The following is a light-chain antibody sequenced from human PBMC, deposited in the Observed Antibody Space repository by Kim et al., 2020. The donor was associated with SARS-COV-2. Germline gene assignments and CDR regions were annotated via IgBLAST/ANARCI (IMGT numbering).Light chain of an antibody. Sequence: VSSGQTASLTCSGDKLGDKYASWYQQKPGQPPVLVIYRDNKRPSGIPERFSGSNSGNTATLTISGTQSMDEADYYCQAWDSSVHVVFGGGTQLTVL. J-gene: IGLJ2*01. CDR2: RDN. CDR1: KLGDKY. V-gene: IGLV3-1*01. CDR3: QAWDSSVHVV.